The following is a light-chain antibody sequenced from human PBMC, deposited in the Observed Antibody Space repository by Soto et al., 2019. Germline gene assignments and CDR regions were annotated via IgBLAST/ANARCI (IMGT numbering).Light chain of an antibody. Sequence: EVVLTQSPATLSLSPGERATLSCRASESVRSYLAWFQQKPGQAPRLLIYDSSNRATGIPARFSGSGSGTDFTLTISNLEPEDFAIYYWQQRYSWPPITFGQGTRLEIK. CDR3: QQRYSWPPIT. V-gene: IGKV3-11*01. J-gene: IGKJ5*01. CDR1: ESVRSY. CDR2: DSS.